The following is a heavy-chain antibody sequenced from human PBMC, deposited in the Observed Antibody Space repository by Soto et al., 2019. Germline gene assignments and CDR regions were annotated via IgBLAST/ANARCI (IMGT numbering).Heavy chain of an antibody. CDR2: ITTDKGKT. Sequence: ASVKVSCKTSGYTFTSYGISWVRQAPGQGLEWMGWITTDKGKTTYAQKFQGRVTMTTDTSTSTAYMELRSLKTEDTAVYYCARVRLGAPTRYFDYWGQGTLVTVSS. J-gene: IGHJ4*02. D-gene: IGHD1-26*01. V-gene: IGHV1-18*01. CDR1: GYTFTSYG. CDR3: ARVRLGAPTRYFDY.